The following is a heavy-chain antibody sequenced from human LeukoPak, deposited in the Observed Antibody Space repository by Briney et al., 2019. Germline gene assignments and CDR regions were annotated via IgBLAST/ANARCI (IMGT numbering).Heavy chain of an antibody. J-gene: IGHJ4*02. V-gene: IGHV5-51*01. CDR2: IYPGDSDT. CDR3: ARYSIGDYFDY. Sequence: GESLKISCKGSGYSFTNYWIGWVRQMPGKGLEWMGIIYPGDSDTRYSPPFQGQVTISADKSSSTAYIQWSSLKASDTAMYYCARYSIGDYFDYWGQGTLVTVSS. D-gene: IGHD2-21*01. CDR1: GYSFTNYW.